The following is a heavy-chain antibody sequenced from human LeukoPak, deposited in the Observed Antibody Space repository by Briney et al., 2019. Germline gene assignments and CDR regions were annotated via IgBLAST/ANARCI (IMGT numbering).Heavy chain of an antibody. CDR3: AKELRGYSYGEH. J-gene: IGHJ4*02. CDR2: VSYDGSKK. V-gene: IGHV3-30*18. D-gene: IGHD5-18*01. CDR1: GFTFNNYG. Sequence: GGSLRLSCATSGFTFNNYGMHWVRQAPGKGLEWVAVVSYDGSKKFYADSVKGRFTISRDNSKNTLSLQMNSLGAEDTAVYHCAKELRGYSYGEHWGQRTLVTVSS.